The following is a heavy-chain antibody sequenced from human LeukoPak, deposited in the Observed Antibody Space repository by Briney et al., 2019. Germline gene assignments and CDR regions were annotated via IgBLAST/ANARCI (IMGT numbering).Heavy chain of an antibody. Sequence: GSLRLSCTASGFTFGDYAMSWFRQAPGKGLEWVGFIRSKAYGGTTEYAASVKGRFTISRDDSKSIAYLQMNSLKTEDTAVYYCTRAAAAGRAPDDYWGQGTLVTVSS. CDR2: IRSKAYGGTT. CDR3: TRAAAAGRAPDDY. J-gene: IGHJ4*02. V-gene: IGHV3-49*03. D-gene: IGHD6-13*01. CDR1: GFTFGDYA.